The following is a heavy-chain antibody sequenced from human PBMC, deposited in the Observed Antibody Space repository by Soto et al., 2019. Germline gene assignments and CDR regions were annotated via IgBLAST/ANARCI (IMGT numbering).Heavy chain of an antibody. CDR1: GGYFIGYY. D-gene: IGHD3-9*01. J-gene: IGHJ6*02. Sequence: PSETLSLTCAVYGGYFIGYYWSWIRQPPGKGLEWIGEINHSGSTNYNPSLKSRVTISVDTSKNQFSLKLSSVTAADTAVYYCAREGGDTISYYYYYGMDVWGQGTTVTVSS. CDR3: AREGGDTISYYYYYGMDV. V-gene: IGHV4-34*01. CDR2: INHSGST.